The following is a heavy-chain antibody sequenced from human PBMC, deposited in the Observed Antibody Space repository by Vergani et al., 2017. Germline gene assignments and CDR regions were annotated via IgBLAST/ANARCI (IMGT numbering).Heavy chain of an antibody. Sequence: EVQLVQSGAEVKKPGESLKISCKGSGYSFTSYWIGWVRQMPGKGLEWMGIIYPGDSDTRYSPSFQGQVTISADKSISTAYLQWSSLKASDTAMYYCARQRRGFVVVPAAIDERFDPWGQGTLVTVSS. CDR1: GYSFTSYW. CDR3: ARQRRGFVVVPAAIDERFDP. V-gene: IGHV5-51*01. D-gene: IGHD2-2*02. CDR2: IYPGDSDT. J-gene: IGHJ5*02.